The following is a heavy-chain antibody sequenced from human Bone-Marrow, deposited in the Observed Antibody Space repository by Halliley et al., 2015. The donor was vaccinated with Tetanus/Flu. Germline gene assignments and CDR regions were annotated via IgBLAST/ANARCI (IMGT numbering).Heavy chain of an antibody. CDR3: ARSLIYSSGWYGLR. D-gene: IGHD6-19*01. V-gene: IGHV4-61*01. Sequence: TLSLTCTVSGESVSSGSFYWNWIRQTPGKGLEWIGYIYYTGSTNYNPSLKSRVTISADTSKNQFSLRLSSVSAADTAVYYCARSLIYSSGWYGLRWGQGTLVTVSS. CDR2: IYYTGST. CDR1: GESVSSGSFY. J-gene: IGHJ4*02.